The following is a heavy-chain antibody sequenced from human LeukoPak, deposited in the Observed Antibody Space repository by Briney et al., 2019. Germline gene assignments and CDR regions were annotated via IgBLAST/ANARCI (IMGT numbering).Heavy chain of an antibody. Sequence: PGGSLRLSCATSGFTFVDYDLSWVRRAPGKGLEWLCAINYNGAITDYADSVKGRFTISRDNAKNSLYLRMDSLRAEDTALYYCARDHLGPSFSVSHFDLWGQGTLVTVSS. V-gene: IGHV3-20*04. J-gene: IGHJ4*02. CDR1: GFTFVDYD. CDR2: INYNGAIT. CDR3: ARDHLGPSFSVSHFDL. D-gene: IGHD3-3*02.